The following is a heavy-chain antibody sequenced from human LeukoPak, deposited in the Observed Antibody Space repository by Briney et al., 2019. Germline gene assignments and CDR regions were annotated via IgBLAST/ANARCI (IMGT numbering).Heavy chain of an antibody. J-gene: IGHJ4*02. D-gene: IGHD3-16*01. CDR1: GYTFTSYD. Sequence: GESLKISCKASGYTFTSYDINWVRQATGQGLEWMGWMNPNSGNTGYAQKFQGRVTITRNTSISTAYMELSSLRSEDTAVYYCARALHYGIDYWGQGTLVTVSS. CDR3: ARALHYGIDY. V-gene: IGHV1-8*03. CDR2: MNPNSGNT.